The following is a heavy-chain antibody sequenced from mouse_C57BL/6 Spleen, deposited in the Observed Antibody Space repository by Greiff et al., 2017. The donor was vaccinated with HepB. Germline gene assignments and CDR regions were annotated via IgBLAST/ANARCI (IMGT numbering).Heavy chain of an antibody. CDR2: IYPGDGDT. CDR1: GYAFSSSW. J-gene: IGHJ4*01. D-gene: IGHD1-1*01. V-gene: IGHV1-82*01. Sequence: VKLVESGPELVKPGASVKISCKASGYAFSSSWMNWVKQRPGKGLEWIGRIYPGDGDTNYNGKFKGKATLTADKSSSTAYMQLSSLTSEDSAVYFCARLLRTEYAMDYWGQGTSVTVSS. CDR3: ARLLRTEYAMDY.